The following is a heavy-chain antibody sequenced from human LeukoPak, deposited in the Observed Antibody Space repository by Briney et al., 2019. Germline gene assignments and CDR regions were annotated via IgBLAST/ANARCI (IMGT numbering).Heavy chain of an antibody. Sequence: GGSLRLSCAASGFTFSSYAMHWVRQAPGKGLEWVAVISYDGSNKYYADSVKGRFTISRDNSKNTLYLQMNSLRAEDTAVYYCASTMIVVVTTGFDYWGQGTLVTVSS. CDR2: ISYDGSNK. CDR3: ASTMIVVVTTGFDY. D-gene: IGHD3-22*01. J-gene: IGHJ4*02. V-gene: IGHV3-30-3*01. CDR1: GFTFSSYA.